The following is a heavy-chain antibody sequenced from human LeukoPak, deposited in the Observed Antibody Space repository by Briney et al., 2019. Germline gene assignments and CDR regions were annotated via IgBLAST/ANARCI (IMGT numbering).Heavy chain of an antibody. Sequence: SETLSLTCTVSGSSVSSGSYYWSWIRQPPGKGLEWIGSIYYSGTTYYNPSLKSRVTISVDTSKNQFSLKLSTVTSAGTAVYYCARRAMVRGGTYFDYWGQGTLVTVSS. CDR1: GSSVSSGSYY. CDR3: ARRAMVRGGTYFDY. J-gene: IGHJ4*02. CDR2: IYYSGTT. D-gene: IGHD3-10*01. V-gene: IGHV4-39*01.